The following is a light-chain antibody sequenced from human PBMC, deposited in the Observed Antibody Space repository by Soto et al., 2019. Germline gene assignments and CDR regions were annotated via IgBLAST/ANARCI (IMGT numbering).Light chain of an antibody. Sequence: QSVLTQPRSVSGSPGQSVTISCTGTSSDVGGYNYVSWYQQYPGKAPKFIIYDVTKRPSGVPDRFSGSKSGNTASLTISGLQAEDEADYYCCPYRDGYTWVFGGGTKVTVL. CDR2: DVT. CDR1: SSDVGGYNY. V-gene: IGLV2-11*01. CDR3: CPYRDGYTWV. J-gene: IGLJ3*02.